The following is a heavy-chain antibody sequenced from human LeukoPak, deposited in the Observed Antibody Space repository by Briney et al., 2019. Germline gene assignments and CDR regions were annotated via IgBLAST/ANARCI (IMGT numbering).Heavy chain of an antibody. CDR3: ARDQAWAVADAFDI. CDR1: GYTFTGYY. CDR2: INPNSGGT. Sequence: GASVKVSCKASGYTFTGYYMHWVRQAPGQGLEWMGWINPNSGGTNYAQKFQGRVTMTRDTSISTAYMELSRLRSDDTAVYYCARDQAWAVADAFDIWGQGAMVTVSS. D-gene: IGHD6-19*01. J-gene: IGHJ3*02. V-gene: IGHV1-2*02.